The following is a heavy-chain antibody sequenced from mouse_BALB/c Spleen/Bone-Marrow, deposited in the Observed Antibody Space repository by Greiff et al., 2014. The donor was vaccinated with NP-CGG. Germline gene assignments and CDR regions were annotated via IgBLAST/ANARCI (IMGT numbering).Heavy chain of an antibody. J-gene: IGHJ2*01. V-gene: IGHV1-80*01. Sequence: QVQLKESGAELVRPGSSVKISCKASGYAFSGYWMNWVKQRPGQGLEWIGQIYPGDGDTNYNGNFKDKATLTTDKSSTTAYMQLSSRTSEDSSVFFCARGGKRTCYYFDYWGQGTTLTVSS. CDR1: GYAFSGYW. CDR2: IYPGDGDT. CDR3: ARGGKRTCYYFDY.